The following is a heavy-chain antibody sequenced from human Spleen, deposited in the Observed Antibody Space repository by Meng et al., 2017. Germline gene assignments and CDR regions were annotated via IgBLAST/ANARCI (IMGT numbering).Heavy chain of an antibody. Sequence: QVSLVQFGDEDNKPGASVKVSCKASGYTFPDYYLHWVRRAPGQGLEWMGQINPKSGDTHYAQKFQGRVTMTGDTSISTAYMELSGLRSDDTAMYYCARDEDISAAGKLFGDYWGQGTLVTVSS. J-gene: IGHJ4*02. V-gene: IGHV1-2*06. CDR3: ARDEDISAAGKLFGDY. CDR2: INPKSGDT. D-gene: IGHD6-13*01. CDR1: GYTFPDYY.